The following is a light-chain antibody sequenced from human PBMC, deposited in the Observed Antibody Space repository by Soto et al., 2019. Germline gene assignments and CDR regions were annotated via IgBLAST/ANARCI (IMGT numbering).Light chain of an antibody. V-gene: IGLV2-11*01. CDR3: CSYAGSYTFGV. CDR2: DVS. J-gene: IGLJ1*01. CDR1: SSDVGGYNY. Sequence: QSALTQPRSVSGSPGQSVTISCTGTSSDVGGYNYVSWYQQHPGKAPKLMIYDVSKRPSGVPDRFSGSNSGNTASLTISGLQAEDQDDYYCCSYAGSYTFGVFGTGTKVT.